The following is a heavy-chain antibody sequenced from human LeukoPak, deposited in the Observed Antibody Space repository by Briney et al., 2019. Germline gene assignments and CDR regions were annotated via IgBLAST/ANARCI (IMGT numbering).Heavy chain of an antibody. CDR2: IYYSGSA. CDR3: ARNNGMDV. Sequence: PSETLSLTCTVSGGSISSINYFWTWVRQPPGKGLEWIGYIYYSGSAYYNPSLAGRVAISLDTSKNQFSLKLHSVTAADTALYHCARNNGMDVWGQGTTVIVSS. J-gene: IGHJ6*02. CDR1: GGSISSINYF. V-gene: IGHV4-30-4*01.